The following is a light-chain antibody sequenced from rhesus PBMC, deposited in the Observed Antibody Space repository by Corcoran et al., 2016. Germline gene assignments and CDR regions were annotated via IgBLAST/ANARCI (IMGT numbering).Light chain of an antibody. V-gene: IGKV1-22*01. Sequence: DIQMTQSPSSLSASVGDTVTITCRASQTINNWLDWYQQKPGKAPTLLIYKTSSLQTGVPSRFSGRGSGTAFNLTITRLQPQDFASYYCLPYTTTPFALGPGTKLDV. CDR3: LPYTTTPFA. J-gene: IGKJ3*01. CDR2: KTS. CDR1: QTINNW.